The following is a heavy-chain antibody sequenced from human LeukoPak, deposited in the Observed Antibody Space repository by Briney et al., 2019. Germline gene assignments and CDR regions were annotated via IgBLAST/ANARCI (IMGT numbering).Heavy chain of an antibody. Sequence: SETLSLTCAVSGGSISSSNWWSWVRQPPGKGLEWIGEIYHSGSTNYNPSLKSRVTISVDKSKNQFSLKLSSVTAADTAVYYCGIGDDILTGYYRWWGQGTLVTVSS. CDR2: IYHSGST. CDR1: GGSISSSNW. V-gene: IGHV4-4*02. CDR3: GIGDDILTGYYRW. J-gene: IGHJ4*02. D-gene: IGHD3-9*01.